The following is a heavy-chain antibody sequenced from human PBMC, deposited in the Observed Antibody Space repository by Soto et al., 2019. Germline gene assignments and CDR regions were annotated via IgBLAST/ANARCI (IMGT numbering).Heavy chain of an antibody. CDR2: IIPIFGTA. CDR3: AREGYGDFYYYYGMDV. V-gene: IGHV1-69*13. J-gene: IGHJ6*02. Sequence: ASGKVSCEASAGTFSSYAISWVRQAPGQGLEWMGGIIPIFGTANYAQKFQGRVTITADESTSTAYMELSSLRSEDTAVYYCAREGYGDFYYYYGMDVWGQGTTVTVSS. D-gene: IGHD4-17*01. CDR1: AGTFSSYA.